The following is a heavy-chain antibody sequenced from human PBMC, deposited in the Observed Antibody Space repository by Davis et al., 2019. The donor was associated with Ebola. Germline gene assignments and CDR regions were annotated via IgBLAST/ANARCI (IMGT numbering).Heavy chain of an antibody. CDR1: GFIFSAYS. CDR2: ISSDSAYI. CDR3: ARDPYRGSYQTSYFDY. D-gene: IGHD1-26*01. Sequence: PGGSLRLSCAASGFIFSAYSMNWVCQTPGKGLEWVSSISSDSAYIHYADSLKGRFTISRDDAKNLLFLQMNSLRVEDTAIYYCARDPYRGSYQTSYFDYWGQGTLVTVSS. V-gene: IGHV3-21*01. J-gene: IGHJ4*02.